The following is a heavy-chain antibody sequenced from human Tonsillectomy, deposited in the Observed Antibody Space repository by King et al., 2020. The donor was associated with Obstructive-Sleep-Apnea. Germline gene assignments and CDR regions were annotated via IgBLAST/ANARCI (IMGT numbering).Heavy chain of an antibody. Sequence: QLQESGPGLVKPSQTLSLTCTVSGVSISSGGSYWGWIRQHPGKGLEWIGYIYYSGSTYYNPSLKSRVTISVDTSKNQFSLKLSSVTAAETAVYYCARIIIGNSDYFDYWGQGTLVTVSS. J-gene: IGHJ4*02. CDR2: IYYSGST. D-gene: IGHD4-23*01. V-gene: IGHV4-31*03. CDR1: GVSISSGGSY. CDR3: ARIIIGNSDYFDY.